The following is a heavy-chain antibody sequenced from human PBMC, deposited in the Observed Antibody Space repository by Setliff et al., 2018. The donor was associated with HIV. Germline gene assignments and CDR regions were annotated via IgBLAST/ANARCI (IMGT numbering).Heavy chain of an antibody. D-gene: IGHD3-16*01. Sequence: SVKVSCKTSGDTLSSYAITWVRQAPGQGLEWMGGIIPIFGTANYAQKFQGRVTITADESTSTAYMELSSLRSEDTAVYYCATTFMITSPGARVGAFDIWGQGTMVTVSS. CDR1: GDTLSSYA. V-gene: IGHV1-69*13. CDR3: ATTFMITSPGARVGAFDI. CDR2: IIPIFGTA. J-gene: IGHJ3*02.